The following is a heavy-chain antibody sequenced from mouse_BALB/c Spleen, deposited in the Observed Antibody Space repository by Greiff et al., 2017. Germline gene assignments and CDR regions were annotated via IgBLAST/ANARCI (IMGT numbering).Heavy chain of an antibody. Sequence: VQLQESGPELVKPGASVKISCKASGYTFTDYYINWVKQKPGQGLEWIGWIYPGSGNTKYNEKFKGKATLTVDTSSSTAYMQLSSLTSEDTAVYFCARSDYEAAMDYWGQGTSVTVSS. CDR2: IYPGSGNT. J-gene: IGHJ4*01. V-gene: IGHV1-84*02. CDR3: ARSDYEAAMDY. CDR1: GYTFTDYY. D-gene: IGHD2-4*01.